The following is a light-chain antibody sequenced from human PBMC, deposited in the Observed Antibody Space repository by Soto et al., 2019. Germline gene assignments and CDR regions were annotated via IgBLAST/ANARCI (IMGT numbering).Light chain of an antibody. V-gene: IGKV4-1*01. CDR1: QAVLYTSNNKNY. CDR3: QQYYSIPLT. J-gene: IGKJ4*01. CDR2: WAS. Sequence: DIVMTQSPDSLAVSLGERATINCKSSQAVLYTSNNKNYLAWYQQKPGQPPKLLIYWASTRESGVPDRFSGSGSGTDFTLTISSLQAEDVALYYCQQYYSIPLTFAGGTKVEIK.